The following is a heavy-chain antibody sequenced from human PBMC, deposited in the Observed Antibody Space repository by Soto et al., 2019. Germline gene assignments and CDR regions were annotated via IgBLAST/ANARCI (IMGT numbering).Heavy chain of an antibody. V-gene: IGHV1-69*13. J-gene: IGHJ5*02. CDR2: IIPIFGTA. D-gene: IGHD4-17*01. CDR3: ARVSGDYVHSTWFDP. CDR1: GVTFSSYA. Sequence: SVNFSCKASGVTFSSYAISWVRQAPGQGLEWMGGIIPIFGTANYAQKFQGRVTITADESTSTAYMELSSLRSEDTAVYYCARVSGDYVHSTWFDPWGQGTLVTVSS.